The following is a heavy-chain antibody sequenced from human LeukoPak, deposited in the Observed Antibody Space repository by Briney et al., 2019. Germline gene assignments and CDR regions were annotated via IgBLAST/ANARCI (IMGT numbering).Heavy chain of an antibody. J-gene: IGHJ6*02. D-gene: IGHD6-13*01. V-gene: IGHV3-66*01. CDR1: GFTVSSNY. Sequence: GGSLRLSCAASGFTVSSNYMSWVRQAPGKGLEWVSVIYSGGSTYYADSVKGRFTISRDNSKNTLYLQMNRLRAEDTAVYYCARDRFGIAAAGPPFYYYYYGMDVWGQGTTVTVSS. CDR2: IYSGGST. CDR3: ARDRFGIAAAGPPFYYYYYGMDV.